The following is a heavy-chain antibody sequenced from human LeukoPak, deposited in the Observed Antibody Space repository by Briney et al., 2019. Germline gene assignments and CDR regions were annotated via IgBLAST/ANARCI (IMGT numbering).Heavy chain of an antibody. V-gene: IGHV1-18*01. CDR3: AGICNRASCFNFFKY. D-gene: IGHD2-2*01. CDR2: ISGYNGNT. J-gene: IGHJ4*02. Sequence: ASVKVSCXAAGHTFTNYDFGWVRQAPGQGLEWMGWISGYNGNTNYAQKFQGRITMTTDTSTSTVYMDLRSLRSDDTAIYYCAGICNRASCFNFFKYWGQGTLVTVSS. CDR1: GHTFTNYD.